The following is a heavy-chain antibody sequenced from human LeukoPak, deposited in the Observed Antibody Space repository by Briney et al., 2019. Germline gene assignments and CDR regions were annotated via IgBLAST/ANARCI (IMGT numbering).Heavy chain of an antibody. D-gene: IGHD5-18*01. CDR3: AKDPGSGYSYGYFDY. CDR2: ISGSGGST. Sequence: PGGSLTLSCAASGFTIISYAMSWVRQAPGKGLEWVSAISGSGGSTYYADSVKGRFTISRDNSKNTLYLQMNSLRAEDTAVYYCAKDPGSGYSYGYFDYWGQGTLVIVSS. V-gene: IGHV3-23*01. CDR1: GFTIISYA. J-gene: IGHJ4*02.